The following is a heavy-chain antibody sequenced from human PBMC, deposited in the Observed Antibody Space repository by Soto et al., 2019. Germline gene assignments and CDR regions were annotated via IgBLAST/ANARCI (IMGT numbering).Heavy chain of an antibody. V-gene: IGHV3-53*01. CDR2: IYYDDGST. CDR1: GSTVSTNY. Sequence: PGGSLRLSCAVSGSTVSTNYMSWVRQAPGKGLEWVSVIYYDDGSTYYADSVKGRFSISRDSSRNTLYLQMNSLRAEDTAVYYCASGQQVILRYYYGLDVWGQGTTVTVSS. J-gene: IGHJ6*02. CDR3: ASGQQVILRYYYGLDV. D-gene: IGHD6-13*01.